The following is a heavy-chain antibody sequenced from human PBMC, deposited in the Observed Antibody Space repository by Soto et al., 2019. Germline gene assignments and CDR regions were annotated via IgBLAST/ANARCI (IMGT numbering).Heavy chain of an antibody. CDR1: GFTFSDYY. V-gene: IGHV3-11*01. CDR2: ISSSGSTI. CDR3: ARDGAYHYDSSGYVDGFDP. D-gene: IGHD3-22*01. J-gene: IGHJ5*02. Sequence: GGSLRLSCAASGFTFSDYYVSWIRPAPGKGLEWVSYISSSGSTIYYADSVKGRFTISRDNAKNSLYLQMNSRRAEDTAVYYCARDGAYHYDSSGYVDGFDPWGQGTPFTVS.